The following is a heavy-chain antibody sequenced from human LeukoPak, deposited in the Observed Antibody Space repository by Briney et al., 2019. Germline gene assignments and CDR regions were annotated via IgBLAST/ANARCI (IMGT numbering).Heavy chain of an antibody. D-gene: IGHD4-23*01. J-gene: IGHJ4*02. CDR3: ARERVYGGNWDY. CDR2: IDSSGTVR. CDR1: GFTFSNFD. Sequence: PGGSLRLSCAASGFTFSNFDMTWVRQAPGKGLEWLSYIDSSGTVRYYADSVNRRFTISRDNAKNSLHLQMGSLRAADTAVYYCARERVYGGNWDYWGQGTLVTVSS. V-gene: IGHV3-11*01.